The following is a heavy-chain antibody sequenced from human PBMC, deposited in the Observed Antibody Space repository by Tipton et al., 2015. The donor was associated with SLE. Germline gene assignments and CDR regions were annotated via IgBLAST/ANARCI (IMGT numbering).Heavy chain of an antibody. D-gene: IGHD3-9*01. CDR3: ARCGGYDILTGYYDY. CDR2: LNHSGST. J-gene: IGHJ4*02. V-gene: IGHV4-61*01. Sequence: LRLSCTVSGGSVSCGSYYWSGILQPPGKGLDGIGELNHSGSTKYNPSLKSRVTISVDTSKNQFSLKLSSVTAADTAVYYCARCGGYDILTGYYDYWGQGTLVTVAS. CDR1: GGSVSCGSYY.